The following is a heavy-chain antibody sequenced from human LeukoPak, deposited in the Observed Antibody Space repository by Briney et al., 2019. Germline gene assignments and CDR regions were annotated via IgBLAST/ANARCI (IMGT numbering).Heavy chain of an antibody. CDR3: AEGSGDRAFDI. D-gene: IGHD2-15*01. Sequence: TGGSLRLSCAASGFTVSSNYMSWVRQAPGEGLEWVSVIYSGGSTYYADSVKGRFTISRDNSKNTLYLQMNSLRAEDTAVYYCAEGSGDRAFDIWGQGTMVTVSS. CDR2: IYSGGST. CDR1: GFTVSSNY. V-gene: IGHV3-66*01. J-gene: IGHJ3*02.